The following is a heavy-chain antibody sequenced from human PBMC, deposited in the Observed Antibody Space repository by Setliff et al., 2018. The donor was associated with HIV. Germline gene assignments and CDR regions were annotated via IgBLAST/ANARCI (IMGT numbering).Heavy chain of an antibody. CDR2: ISYSGNT. CDR3: ARDRGRGSGSPTRKFYYYGMDV. CDR1: GGSISTNRDH. V-gene: IGHV4-39*07. Sequence: SETLSLTCNVSGGSISTNRDHWGWIRQPPGKGLEWIGSISYSGNTYYHPSLESRVTISVDTSKNKFSVTLRSVTTADTAVYYCARDRGRGSGSPTRKFYYYGMDVWGQGTTVTVSS. J-gene: IGHJ6*02. D-gene: IGHD3-10*01.